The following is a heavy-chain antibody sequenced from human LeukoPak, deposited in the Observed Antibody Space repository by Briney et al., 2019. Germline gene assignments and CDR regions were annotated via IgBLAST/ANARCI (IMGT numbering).Heavy chain of an antibody. CDR2: IYTDGKT. Sequence: PGGSLRLSCAASGFTFSSYSMSWVRQPPGKGLEWVALIYTDGKTYYAGSVKGRFTISRHNSNNTLCLQMNSLRGEDTAVYYCARDAGGDSSGFVDFWGQGTLVTVSS. CDR3: ARDAGGDSSGFVDF. CDR1: GFTFSSYS. D-gene: IGHD6-6*01. J-gene: IGHJ4*02. V-gene: IGHV3-53*04.